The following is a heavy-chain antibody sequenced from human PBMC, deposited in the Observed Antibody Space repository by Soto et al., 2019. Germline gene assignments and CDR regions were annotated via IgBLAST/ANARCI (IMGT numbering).Heavy chain of an antibody. Sequence: SETLSLTCSVSGGSISSGDYYWEWIRQPPGKGLEWIGYISNSGSTYYSPSLNSRITMSLDTSKNEFSLRLYSVTAADTAVYYCVRGDTSGYYNWFDPWGQGSLVTVSS. D-gene: IGHD3-22*01. V-gene: IGHV4-30-4*01. CDR2: ISNSGST. CDR1: GGSISSGDYY. CDR3: VRGDTSGYYNWFDP. J-gene: IGHJ5*02.